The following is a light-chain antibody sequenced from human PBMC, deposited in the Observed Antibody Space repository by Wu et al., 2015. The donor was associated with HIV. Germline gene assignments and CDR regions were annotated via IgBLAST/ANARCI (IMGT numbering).Light chain of an antibody. V-gene: IGKV1-8*01. CDR2: AAS. Sequence: AIRITQSPSSLSASTGDRVTITCRASQGISSYLAWYQQKPGKAPKLLIYAASTLQSGVPSRFSGSGSGTDFTLTISCLQSEDFATYYCQQYYSYYSFGQGTKLEIK. CDR1: QGISSY. J-gene: IGKJ2*03. CDR3: QQYYSYYS.